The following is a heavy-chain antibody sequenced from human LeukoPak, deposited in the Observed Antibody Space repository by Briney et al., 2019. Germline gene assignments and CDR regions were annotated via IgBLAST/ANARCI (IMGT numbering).Heavy chain of an antibody. Sequence: GGSLRLSCAASGSTFSTYGMHWARQAPGKGLEWVAVIRYDGNNKFYVDSVRGRFTISRGNSKNTLYLQMNSLRAEDTAVYYCARDITTGILALDYWGQGTLVTVSS. CDR1: GSTFSTYG. V-gene: IGHV3-33*01. J-gene: IGHJ4*02. CDR3: ARDITTGILALDY. D-gene: IGHD1-1*01. CDR2: IRYDGNNK.